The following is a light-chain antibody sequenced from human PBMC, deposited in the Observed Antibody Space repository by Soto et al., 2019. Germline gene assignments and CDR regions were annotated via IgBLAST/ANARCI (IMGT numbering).Light chain of an antibody. Sequence: DIVMTQSPDSLAVSLGERATINCKSSQSVLYSSNNKNYLAWYQQKPGQPPKLLIYWASTRESGVPDRFSGSGSGTDFTLTINSLQAEDVAVSYCQQYYSTPYTFGQGTKLEIK. J-gene: IGKJ2*01. CDR3: QQYYSTPYT. CDR2: WAS. CDR1: QSVLYSSNNKNY. V-gene: IGKV4-1*01.